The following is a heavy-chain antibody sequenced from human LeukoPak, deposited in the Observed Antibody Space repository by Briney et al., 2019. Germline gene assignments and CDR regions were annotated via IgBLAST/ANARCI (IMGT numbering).Heavy chain of an antibody. CDR1: GGSISSSSYY. CDR3: ATYSSLNRREFQY. Sequence: ETLSLTCTVSGGSISSSSYYWGWIRQAPGKGLEWVANIKEDGGETYYVDSVKGRFTISRDNAKTSLYLQMNSLRAEDTAVYYCATYSSLNRREFQYWGQGTLLTVSS. D-gene: IGHD3-22*01. V-gene: IGHV3-7*01. CDR2: IKEDGGET. J-gene: IGHJ1*01.